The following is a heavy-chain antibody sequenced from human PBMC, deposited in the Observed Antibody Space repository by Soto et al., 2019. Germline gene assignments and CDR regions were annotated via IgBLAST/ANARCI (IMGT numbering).Heavy chain of an antibody. Sequence: LRLSCAASGLAFSNYAMTWGRQAPGKGLEWVSIITASGYSAYYGGAVKGRFTTSRDNSRSTLYLQMNGLRADDTAVYYCAKGDLLWDPFDFWGQGTLVALSS. D-gene: IGHD3-16*01. V-gene: IGHV3-23*01. CDR3: AKGDLLWDPFDF. J-gene: IGHJ4*02. CDR2: ITASGYSA. CDR1: GLAFSNYA.